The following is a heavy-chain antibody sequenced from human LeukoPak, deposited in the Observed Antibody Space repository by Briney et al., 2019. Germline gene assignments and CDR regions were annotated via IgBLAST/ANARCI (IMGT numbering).Heavy chain of an antibody. J-gene: IGHJ3*02. Sequence: PSETLSLTCTVSGGSITSYYWHWIRQPPGKGLEWIGYIYYTGGTDYNPSLKSRATISVDTSKNQFSLKLSSVTAADTAVYYCARSFSGRGDAFDIWGQGTMVTVSS. V-gene: IGHV4-59*01. CDR3: ARSFSGRGDAFDI. CDR2: IYYTGGT. D-gene: IGHD6-19*01. CDR1: GGSITSYY.